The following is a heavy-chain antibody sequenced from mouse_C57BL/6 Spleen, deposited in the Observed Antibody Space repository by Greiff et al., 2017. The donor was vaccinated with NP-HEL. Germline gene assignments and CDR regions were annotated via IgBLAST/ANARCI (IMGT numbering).Heavy chain of an antibody. D-gene: IGHD1-1*01. J-gene: IGHJ4*01. V-gene: IGHV2-6-1*01. CDR1: GFSLTSYG. CDR3: ARHGGVITTVVDYYAMDY. CDR2: IWSDGST. Sequence: QVQLKQSGPGLVAPSQSLSITCTVSGFSLTSYGVHWVRQPPGKGLEWLVVIWSDGSTTYNSALKSRLSISKDNSKSQVFLKMNSLQTDDTAMYYCARHGGVITTVVDYYAMDYWGQGTSVTVSS.